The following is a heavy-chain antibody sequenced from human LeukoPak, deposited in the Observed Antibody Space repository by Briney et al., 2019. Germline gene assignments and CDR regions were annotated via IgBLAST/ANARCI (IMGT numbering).Heavy chain of an antibody. J-gene: IGHJ4*02. V-gene: IGHV3-23*01. CDR2: ISGSGGST. CDR1: GFTFSSYA. D-gene: IGHD3-22*01. Sequence: GGSLRLSCAASGFTFSSYAMSWVRQAPGKGLEWVSAISGSGGSTYYADSVKGRFTISRDNSKNTLYLQMNSLRAEDMAVYYCGKGYYYASSGYSDVDYWGQGHLVSVSS. CDR3: GKGYYYASSGYSDVDY.